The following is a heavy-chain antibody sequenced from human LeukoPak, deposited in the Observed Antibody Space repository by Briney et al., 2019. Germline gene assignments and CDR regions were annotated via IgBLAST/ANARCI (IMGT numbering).Heavy chain of an antibody. J-gene: IGHJ4*02. CDR3: ARGSGSTMVRGLWNY. Sequence: SETLSLTCAVYGGSFSGYYWSWIRQPPEKGLEWIGEINHSGSTNYNPSLKRRGTISVDTSKNQFSLRLSSVTAADTAVYYCARGSGSTMVRGLWNYWGQGTLVTVSS. D-gene: IGHD3-10*01. V-gene: IGHV4-34*01. CDR2: INHSGST. CDR1: GGSFSGYY.